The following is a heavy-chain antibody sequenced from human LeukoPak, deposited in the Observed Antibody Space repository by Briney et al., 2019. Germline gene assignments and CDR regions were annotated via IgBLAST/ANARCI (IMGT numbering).Heavy chain of an antibody. J-gene: IGHJ4*02. CDR2: IYYSGST. D-gene: IGHD3-22*01. CDR1: GGSISSSSYY. V-gene: IGHV4-39*07. Sequence: AETLSLTCTVSGGSISSSSYYWGWIRQPPGKGLEWIGSIYYSGSTYYNPSLKSRVTISVDKSKNQFSLRLSSVTAADTAVYYCARASYSYDINGWVPFDYWGQGTLVTVSS. CDR3: ARASYSYDINGWVPFDY.